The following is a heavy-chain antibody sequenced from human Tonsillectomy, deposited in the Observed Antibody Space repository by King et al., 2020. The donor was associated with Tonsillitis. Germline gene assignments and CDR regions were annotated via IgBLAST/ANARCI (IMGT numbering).Heavy chain of an antibody. CDR1: GFTFSTYE. CDR3: ARGQSSHTSSCDY. CDR2: ISSSGSTI. V-gene: IGHV3-48*03. Sequence: VQLVESGGGLVQPGGSLRLSCAASGFTFSTYEMNWVRQAPGKGLEWVSYISSSGSTIDYADSVKGRFTISRDNARNSLYLQMDTLGAEDTAVYYCARGQSSHTSSCDYWGQGTLVTVSS. D-gene: IGHD6-13*01. J-gene: IGHJ4*02.